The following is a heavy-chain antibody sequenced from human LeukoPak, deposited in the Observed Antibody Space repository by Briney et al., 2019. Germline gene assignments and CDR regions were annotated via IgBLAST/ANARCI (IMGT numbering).Heavy chain of an antibody. D-gene: IGHD5-18*01. CDR2: ISGSGGST. Sequence: GGSLRLSCAASGFTFSNAWMSWVRQAPGKGLEWVSAISGSGGSTYYADSVKGRFTISRDNSKNTLYLQMNSLRTEDTAVYYCARGTGYTYGFTGRERTKSRLDYWGQGTLVTVSS. J-gene: IGHJ4*02. CDR1: GFTFSNAW. CDR3: ARGTGYTYGFTGRERTKSRLDY. V-gene: IGHV3-23*01.